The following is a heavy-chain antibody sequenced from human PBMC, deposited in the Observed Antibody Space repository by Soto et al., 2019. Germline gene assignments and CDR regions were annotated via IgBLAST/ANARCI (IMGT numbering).Heavy chain of an antibody. V-gene: IGHV3-64D*06. Sequence: GGSLRLSCSASGFTFSSYAMHWVRQAPGKGLEYVSAISSNGGSTYYADSVKGRFTISRDNSKNTLYLQMSSLRAEDTAVYYCVKGFPSYCSGGSCYYVDYWGQGTLVTVSS. CDR2: ISSNGGST. D-gene: IGHD2-15*01. CDR3: VKGFPSYCSGGSCYYVDY. CDR1: GFTFSSYA. J-gene: IGHJ4*02.